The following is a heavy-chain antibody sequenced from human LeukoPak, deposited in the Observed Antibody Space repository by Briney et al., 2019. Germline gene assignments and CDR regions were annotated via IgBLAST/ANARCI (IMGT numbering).Heavy chain of an antibody. Sequence: SETLSLTCTVSGGSISSSSYYWGWIRQPPGKGLEWIGSIYYSGSTYYNPSLKSRVTISVDTSKNQFSLKLSSATAADTAVYYCARTYYDFWSGPAGGNYGMDVWGQGTTVTVSS. CDR2: IYYSGST. CDR3: ARTYYDFWSGPAGGNYGMDV. CDR1: GGSISSSSYY. V-gene: IGHV4-39*01. D-gene: IGHD3-3*01. J-gene: IGHJ6*02.